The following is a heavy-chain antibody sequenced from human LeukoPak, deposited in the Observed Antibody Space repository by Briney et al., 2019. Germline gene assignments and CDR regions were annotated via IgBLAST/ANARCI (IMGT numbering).Heavy chain of an antibody. V-gene: IGHV3-11*04. CDR1: GFTFSDYY. D-gene: IGHD1-1*01. Sequence: KPGGSLRLSCAASGFTFSDYYMSWIRQAPGKGLEWVSYISSSGSTIYYADSVKGRFTISRDNAKNSLYLQMNSLRAEVTAVYYCARDQNWDETFDIWGQGTMVTVSS. J-gene: IGHJ3*02. CDR2: ISSSGSTI. CDR3: ARDQNWDETFDI.